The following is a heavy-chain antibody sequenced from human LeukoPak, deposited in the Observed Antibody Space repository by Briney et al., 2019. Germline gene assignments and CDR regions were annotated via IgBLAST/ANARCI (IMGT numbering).Heavy chain of an antibody. V-gene: IGHV3-7*01. J-gene: IGHJ4*02. CDR1: GFTFSSYL. Sequence: GGSLRLSCAASGFTFSSYLMNWVRQAPGKGLEWVATIKQDGSVENYVGSVKGRFTVSRDNAKNLVYLQMSSLRAEDTAVYYCARDPAAAPYFDYWGQGALVTVSS. CDR2: IKQDGSVE. CDR3: ARDPAAAPYFDY. D-gene: IGHD6-25*01.